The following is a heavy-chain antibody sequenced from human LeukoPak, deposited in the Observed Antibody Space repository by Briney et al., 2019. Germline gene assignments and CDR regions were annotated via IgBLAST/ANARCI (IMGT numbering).Heavy chain of an antibody. V-gene: IGHV4-59*01. J-gene: IGHJ3*02. CDR2: IYYSGST. D-gene: IGHD4-17*01. CDR3: ARDSQLRLDSRAFDI. CDR1: GGSISSYY. Sequence: SETLSLTCTVSGGSISSYYWSWIRQPPGKGLEWIGYIYYSGSTNYNPSLKSRVTISVDTSKNQFSLKLSSVTAADTAVYYCARDSQLRLDSRAFDIWGQGTMVTVSS.